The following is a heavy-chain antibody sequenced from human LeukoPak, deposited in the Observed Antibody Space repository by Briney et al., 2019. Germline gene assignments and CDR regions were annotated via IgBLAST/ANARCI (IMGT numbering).Heavy chain of an antibody. CDR3: ARDRSVSRPHLRYWNGLYGMDV. D-gene: IGHD1-1*01. Sequence: GASVKVSCKASGYTFTSYYMHWVRQAPGQGLEWMGIINPSGGSTSYAQKFQGRVTITRDTSTSTVYMELSSLRSEDTAVYYCARDRSVSRPHLRYWNGLYGMDVWGQGTTVTVSS. J-gene: IGHJ6*02. CDR1: GYTFTSYY. CDR2: INPSGGST. V-gene: IGHV1-46*01.